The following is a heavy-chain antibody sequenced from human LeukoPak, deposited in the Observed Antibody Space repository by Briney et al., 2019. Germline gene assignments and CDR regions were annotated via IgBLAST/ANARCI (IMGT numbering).Heavy chain of an antibody. CDR1: GFTFSSYW. CDR3: ARGPNSNWSGLDF. J-gene: IGHJ4*02. V-gene: IGHV3-74*01. CDR2: INSDGSTT. D-gene: IGHD6-6*01. Sequence: RAGGSLRLSCAASGFTFSSYWMHWVRQAPGKGLVWVSNINSDGSTTTYADSVKGRFTISRDNAENTLYLQMNSLRAEDTAVYYCARGPNSNWSGLDFWGQGTLLTVSS.